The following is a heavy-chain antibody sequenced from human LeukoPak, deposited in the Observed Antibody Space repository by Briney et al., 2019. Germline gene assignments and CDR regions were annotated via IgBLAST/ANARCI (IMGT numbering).Heavy chain of an antibody. CDR2: VYTTGST. CDR1: GGSISSGSYY. V-gene: IGHV4-61*09. Sequence: SQTLSLTCTVSGGSISSGSYYWSWIRQPAGKGLEWVGHVYTTGSTNYNPSLKSRATISVDTSKNQFSLNLNSVTAADTAVYYCASGQGALFDYWGQGTLVTVSS. D-gene: IGHD1-26*01. CDR3: ASGQGALFDY. J-gene: IGHJ4*02.